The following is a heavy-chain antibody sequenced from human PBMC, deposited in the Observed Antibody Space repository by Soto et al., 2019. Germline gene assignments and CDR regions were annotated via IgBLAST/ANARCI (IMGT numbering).Heavy chain of an antibody. J-gene: IGHJ6*02. CDR3: ARMGLLHGVDV. Sequence: QVQLVESGGGVVQPGRSLRLSCAASGFIFSSYVMHWVRQAPGKGLEWVAVISYDGSNKYYADSVKGRFTISRDNSKNTLYLQMRRLRAADMAVYYCARMGLLHGVDVWGQGTTVTVSS. V-gene: IGHV3-30-3*01. D-gene: IGHD2-15*01. CDR1: GFIFSSYV. CDR2: ISYDGSNK.